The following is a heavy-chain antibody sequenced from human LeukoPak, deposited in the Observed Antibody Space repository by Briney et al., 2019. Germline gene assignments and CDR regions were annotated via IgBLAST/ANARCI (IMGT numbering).Heavy chain of an antibody. Sequence: SETLSLTCTVSGGSISSYYWSWIRQPAGKGLEWIGRIYTSGSTNYNPSLKSQVTMSVDTSKNQFSLKLSSVTAAETAGYYCARGYFDFWGGPPLRARLNAFDIWGQGTMVTVSS. CDR2: IYTSGST. V-gene: IGHV4-4*07. D-gene: IGHD3-3*01. CDR1: GGSISSYY. J-gene: IGHJ3*02. CDR3: ARGYFDFWGGPPLRARLNAFDI.